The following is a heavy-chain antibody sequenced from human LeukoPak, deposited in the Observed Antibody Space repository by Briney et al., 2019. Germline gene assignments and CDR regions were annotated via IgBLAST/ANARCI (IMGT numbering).Heavy chain of an antibody. D-gene: IGHD3-10*01. V-gene: IGHV4-39*01. CDR3: ARRVTMVRGVIIKVLTAGYFDY. J-gene: IGHJ4*02. Sequence: SETLSLTCTVSGGSISSSSYYWGWIRQPPGKGLEWIGSIYYGRSTYYNPSLKSRVSISVDTSKNQFSLKLSSVTAADTAVYYCARRVTMVRGVIIKVLTAGYFDYWGQGTRVSVSS. CDR2: IYYGRST. CDR1: GGSISSSSYY.